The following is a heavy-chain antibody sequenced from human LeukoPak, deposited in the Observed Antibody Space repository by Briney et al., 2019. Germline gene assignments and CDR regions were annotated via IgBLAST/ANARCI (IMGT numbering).Heavy chain of an antibody. Sequence: SGPTLVKPTQTLTLTCSFSGFSLSTRGEGVGWIRQPPGKALEWLALIYWDDDRRYSPSLKSRLTITKDTSKNQVVLTMTNMDPVDTATYYCAHRGDQTQFDSWGQGTLVTVSS. J-gene: IGHJ4*02. CDR3: AHRGDQTQFDS. D-gene: IGHD1-26*01. CDR2: IYWDDDR. V-gene: IGHV2-5*02. CDR1: GFSLSTRGEG.